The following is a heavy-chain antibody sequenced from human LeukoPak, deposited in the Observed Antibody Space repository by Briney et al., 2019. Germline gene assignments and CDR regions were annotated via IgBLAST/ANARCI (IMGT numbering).Heavy chain of an antibody. CDR3: ARGFYYFDY. D-gene: IGHD3-3*01. CDR1: GYTFTTYG. CDR2: ISTFNGHT. J-gene: IGHJ4*02. V-gene: IGHV1-18*01. Sequence: GASVKVSCKASGYTFTTYGISWVRQAPGHGLEWMGWISTFNGHTNYAQSRQDRVTMTTDTSTSTVYMELSSLISDDTAVYYCARGFYYFDYWGQGTLVTVSS.